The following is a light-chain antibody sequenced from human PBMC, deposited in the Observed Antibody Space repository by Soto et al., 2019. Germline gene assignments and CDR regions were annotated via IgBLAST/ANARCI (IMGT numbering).Light chain of an antibody. J-gene: IGLJ1*01. CDR2: YDS. Sequence: SYELTQPPSVSVAPEKTARLTCGGDNIGSKRVHWYRQKPGQAPVLVIYYDSDRPSGIPERFSSSNSGNTATLTINRVEAGDEADYYCQVWDITTDHYVFGTGTKFTVL. CDR1: NIGSKR. V-gene: IGLV3-21*04. CDR3: QVWDITTDHYV.